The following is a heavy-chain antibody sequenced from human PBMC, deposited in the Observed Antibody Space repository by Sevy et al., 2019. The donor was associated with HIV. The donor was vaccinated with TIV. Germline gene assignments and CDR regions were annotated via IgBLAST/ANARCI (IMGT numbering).Heavy chain of an antibody. J-gene: IGHJ4*02. CDR3: ARSYSDYSNALAFDY. CDR2: IYYSGLT. V-gene: IGHV4-30-4*01. CDR1: GGSISSGDYN. Sequence: SETLSLTCTVSGGSISSGDYNWNWIRQPPGKGLEWIGYIYYSGLTYYNPSLMSRITLSVDTSENQFSLTLSSVTAADTAVYYCARSYSDYSNALAFDYWGQGTLVTVSS. D-gene: IGHD4-4*01.